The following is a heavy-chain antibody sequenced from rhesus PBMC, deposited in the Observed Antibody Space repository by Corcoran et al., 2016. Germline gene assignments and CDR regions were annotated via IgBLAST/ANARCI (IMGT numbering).Heavy chain of an antibody. Sequence: QEQLVQSGAEVKKPGASVKVSCNASGYIFTSYVISWLRQAPGQGFQGIGGIHPGYVSTSYAQKVQGRVTINADMSTSTVYMELSSLRSEDMAVYYCAADRNTYIDYWGQGVLVTVSS. CDR3: AADRNTYIDY. CDR1: GYIFTSYV. V-gene: IGHV1-70*01. J-gene: IGHJ4*01. CDR2: IHPGYVST. D-gene: IGHD4-23*01.